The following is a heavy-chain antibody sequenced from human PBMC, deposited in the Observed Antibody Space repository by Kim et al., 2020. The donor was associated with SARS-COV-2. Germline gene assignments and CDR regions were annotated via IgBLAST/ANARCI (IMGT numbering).Heavy chain of an antibody. J-gene: IGHJ4*02. CDR3: ARVLSGYDPGFDS. D-gene: IGHD5-12*01. Sequence: NPSLKSRIGMSVATSKDQFSLALRSVTAADTAVYFCARVLSGYDPGFDSWGQGTLVIVSS. V-gene: IGHV4-30-2*05.